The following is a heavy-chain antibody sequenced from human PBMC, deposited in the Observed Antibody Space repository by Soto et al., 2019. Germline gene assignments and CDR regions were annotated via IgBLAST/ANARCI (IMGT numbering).Heavy chain of an antibody. D-gene: IGHD5-18*01. V-gene: IGHV2-26*01. CDR1: GFSLSNARMG. J-gene: IGHJ4*02. CDR3: TRVRGYSYGPYYFDY. Sequence: QVTLKESGPVLVKPTETLTLTCTVSGFSLSNARMGVSWIRQPPGKALEWLAHIFSNDEKSYSTSLRASLTISKHTSKGQVVLTMTNVDPVDTATYYCTRVRGYSYGPYYFDYWGQGTLVTVSS. CDR2: IFSNDEK.